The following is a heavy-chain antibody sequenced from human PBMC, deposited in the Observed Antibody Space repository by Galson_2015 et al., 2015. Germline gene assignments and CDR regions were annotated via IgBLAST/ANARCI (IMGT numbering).Heavy chain of an antibody. J-gene: IGHJ3*02. Sequence: SVKVSCKASGGSFSSLALSWVRQAPGQGLEWMGGIIPLYGTANYAQKFQGRVTITADESTSTAYMELSSLRSEDTAVYYCARVVPEIVRPAFSLNTVTTGASDNRGQGTLVTVS. V-gene: IGHV1-69*13. CDR2: IIPLYGTA. D-gene: IGHD4-17*01. CDR3: ARVVPEIVRPAFSLNTVTTGASDN. CDR1: GGSFSSLA.